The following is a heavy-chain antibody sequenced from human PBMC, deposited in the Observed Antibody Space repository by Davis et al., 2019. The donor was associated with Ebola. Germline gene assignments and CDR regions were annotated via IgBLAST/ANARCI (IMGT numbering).Heavy chain of an antibody. J-gene: IGHJ4*02. CDR1: GFTFSSYS. CDR3: ARRDDIVVVPAAIGD. D-gene: IGHD2-2*01. CDR2: ISSSSSTI. Sequence: GGSLRLSCAASGFTFSSYSMNWVRQAPGKGLEWVSYISSSSSTIYYADAVKGRFTISRDNAKNSLYLQMNSRRDEDTAVYYCARRDDIVVVPAAIGDWGQGSLVTVSS. V-gene: IGHV3-48*02.